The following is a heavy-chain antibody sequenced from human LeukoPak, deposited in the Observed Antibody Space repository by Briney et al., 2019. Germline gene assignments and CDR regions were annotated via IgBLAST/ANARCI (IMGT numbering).Heavy chain of an antibody. V-gene: IGHV5-10-1*01. CDR2: IDPSDSYT. Sequence: GESLEISCKGSGYSFTSYWISWVRQMPGKGLEWMGRIDPSDSYTNYSPSFQGHVTISADKSISTAYLQWSSLKASDTAMYYCARLKVRFLEWSSGWFDPWGQGTLVTVSS. CDR1: GYSFTSYW. J-gene: IGHJ5*02. CDR3: ARLKVRFLEWSSGWFDP. D-gene: IGHD3-3*01.